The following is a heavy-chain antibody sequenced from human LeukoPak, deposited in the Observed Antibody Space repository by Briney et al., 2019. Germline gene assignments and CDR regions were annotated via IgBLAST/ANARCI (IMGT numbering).Heavy chain of an antibody. CDR2: IYYSGST. J-gene: IGHJ4*02. CDR1: GGSISSGDYY. Sequence: SQTLSLTCTVSGGSISSGDYYWSWVRQPPGKGLEWIGYIYYSGSTYYNPSLKSRVTISVDTSKNQFSLKLSSVTAADTAVYYCAREGGYSLVRGVDYWGQGTLVTVSS. V-gene: IGHV4-30-4*01. CDR3: AREGGYSLVRGVDY. D-gene: IGHD5-18*01.